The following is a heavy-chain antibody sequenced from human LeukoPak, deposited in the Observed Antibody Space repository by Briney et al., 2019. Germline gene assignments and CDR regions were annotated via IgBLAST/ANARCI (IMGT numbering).Heavy chain of an antibody. CDR1: GFTFSSYW. V-gene: IGHV3-7*02. J-gene: IGHJ5*02. D-gene: IGHD5-24*01. Sequence: GGSLRLSCAASGFTFSSYWMSWVRHAPGKGLEWVANIKQDGSEKYYVDSVKGRFTISRDNAKNSLYLQMNSLRAEDTAVYYCARVKVEMATIGRLDPWGQGTLVTVSS. CDR3: ARVKVEMATIGRLDP. CDR2: IKQDGSEK.